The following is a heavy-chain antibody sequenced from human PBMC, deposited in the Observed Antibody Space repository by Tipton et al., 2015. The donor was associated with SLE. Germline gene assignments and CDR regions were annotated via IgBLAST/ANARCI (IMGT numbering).Heavy chain of an antibody. CDR1: GFSFSSYW. CDR2: ISSSGSTI. V-gene: IGHV3-48*03. CDR3: ARQILSSSWDPFDY. J-gene: IGHJ4*02. Sequence: GSLRLSCVASGFSFSSYWLHWVRPAPGKGLEWVSYISSSGSTIYYADSVKGRFTISRDNAKNSLYLQMNSLRAEDTAVYYCARQILSSSWDPFDYWGQGTLVTVSS. D-gene: IGHD6-13*01.